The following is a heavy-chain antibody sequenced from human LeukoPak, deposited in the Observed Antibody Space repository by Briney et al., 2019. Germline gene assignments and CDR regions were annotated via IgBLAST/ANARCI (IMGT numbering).Heavy chain of an antibody. J-gene: IGHJ4*02. Sequence: GGSLRLSCAASGFDFSTYVMYWVRQAPGKGLEWVSAVYGNGDGISYADSVKARFTISRDDSKNTLYLQMNSLRPEDTALYYCAKLGVRSSAGEDYWGQGTLVTVSS. V-gene: IGHV3-23*01. CDR1: GFDFSTYV. D-gene: IGHD6-13*01. CDR3: AKLGVRSSAGEDY. CDR2: VYGNGDGI.